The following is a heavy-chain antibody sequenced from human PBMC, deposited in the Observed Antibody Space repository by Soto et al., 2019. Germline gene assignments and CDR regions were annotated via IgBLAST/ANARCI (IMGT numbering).Heavy chain of an antibody. J-gene: IGHJ3*01. CDR2: ISGGGGST. V-gene: IGHV3-23*01. CDR3: AKGFIVVVTVLRPDDAFEV. D-gene: IGHD2-21*02. Sequence: QLLESGGGLVQPGGSLRLSCAASGFTFGNYGINWVRQAPGKGLEWVAGISGGGGSTYYGDSVKGRFTISRDPSKKTVFLEMNSLRAEDTAVYYCAKGFIVVVTVLRPDDAFEVWGQGTLVSVSS. CDR1: GFTFGNYG.